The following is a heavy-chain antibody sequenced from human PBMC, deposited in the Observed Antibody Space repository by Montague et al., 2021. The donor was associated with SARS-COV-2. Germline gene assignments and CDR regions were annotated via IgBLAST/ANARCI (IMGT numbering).Heavy chain of an antibody. CDR3: ARGGATYYYDTSGYVNAFDT. Sequence: SETLSLTCSVSGGSMSSYHWVWIRQPPGKGLEWIGYVSYRGSTNYNLSLKSRVTISLDTSKNRFPLRLSSVTAADTAVYFCARGGATYYYDTSGYVNAFDTWGQGTIVTVSS. V-gene: IGHV4-59*01. J-gene: IGHJ3*02. CDR1: GGSMSSYH. CDR2: VSYRGST. D-gene: IGHD3-22*01.